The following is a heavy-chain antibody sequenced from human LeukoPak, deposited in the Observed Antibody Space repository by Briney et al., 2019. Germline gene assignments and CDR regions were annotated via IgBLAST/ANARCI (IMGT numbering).Heavy chain of an antibody. J-gene: IGHJ3*02. CDR1: GFSLSTSGVG. CDR2: IYWDDDK. V-gene: IGHV2-5*02. Sequence: SGPTLLKPTQTLTLTCTFSGFSLSTSGVGVGWIRQPPGKALEWLALIYWDDDKRYSPSLKSRLTITKDTSKNQVVLTMTNMDPVDTATYYCARAYYDFWSGYPGGDAFDIWGQGTMVTVSS. CDR3: ARAYYDFWSGYPGGDAFDI. D-gene: IGHD3-3*01.